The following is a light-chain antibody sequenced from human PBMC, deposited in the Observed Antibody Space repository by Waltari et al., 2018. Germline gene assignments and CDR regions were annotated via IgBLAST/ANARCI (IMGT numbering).Light chain of an antibody. Sequence: QSALTQPASVSGSPGQSITISCTGTSSDVGSYNLVSWYQQHPGKAPKLMIYEVSKRPSGVSNRFSGSKSGNTASLTISGLQAEDEADYYCCSYAGSSTHVVFGGVTKLTVL. J-gene: IGLJ2*01. V-gene: IGLV2-23*02. CDR2: EVS. CDR3: CSYAGSSTHVV. CDR1: SSDVGSYNL.